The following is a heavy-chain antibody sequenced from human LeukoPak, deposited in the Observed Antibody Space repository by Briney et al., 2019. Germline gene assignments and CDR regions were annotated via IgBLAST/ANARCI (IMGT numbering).Heavy chain of an antibody. J-gene: IGHJ4*02. CDR3: ARGKGSSSSDLFDY. CDR1: GFSFSSYA. Sequence: PGGSLRLSCAASGFSFSSYAMHWVRQAPGKGPEYVSGISINGGSTYYANSVKGRFTISRDNSKNTLYLQMGSLRVEDTAVYYCARGKGSSSSDLFDYWGQGTLVTVSS. V-gene: IGHV3-64*01. CDR2: ISINGGST. D-gene: IGHD6-6*01.